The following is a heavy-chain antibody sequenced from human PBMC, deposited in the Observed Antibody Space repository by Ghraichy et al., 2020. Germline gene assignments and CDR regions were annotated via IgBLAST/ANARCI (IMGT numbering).Heavy chain of an antibody. J-gene: IGHJ6*02. CDR2: VWYDGTNN. D-gene: IGHD3-10*01. CDR3: ARARGQGYYYGMDV. V-gene: IGHV3-33*01. Sequence: GGSLRLSCAASGFTFSSYGMHWVRQAPGKGLEWVAVVWYDGTNNYYADSVKGRFTISRDNSKNTLYLQMNSLRAEDTAVYYGARARGQGYYYGMDVWGQGTTVTVSS. CDR1: GFTFSSYG.